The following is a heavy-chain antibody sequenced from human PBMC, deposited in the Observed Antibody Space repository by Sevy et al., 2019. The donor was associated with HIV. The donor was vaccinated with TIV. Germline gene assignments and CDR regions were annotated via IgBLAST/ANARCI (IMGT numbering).Heavy chain of an antibody. V-gene: IGHV1-18*01. CDR3: ARVVSFYDFWGGTDY. CDR1: GYTFTSYG. Sequence: ASVKVSCKASGYTFTSYGISWVRQAPGQGLEWMGWISAYNGNTNYAQKLQGRVTMTTDTSTSTAYMELRSLRSDDTAVYYCARVVSFYDFWGGTDYWGQGTLVTVSS. J-gene: IGHJ4*02. D-gene: IGHD3-3*01. CDR2: ISAYNGNT.